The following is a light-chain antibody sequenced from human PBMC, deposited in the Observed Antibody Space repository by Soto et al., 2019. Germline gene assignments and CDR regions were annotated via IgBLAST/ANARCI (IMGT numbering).Light chain of an antibody. CDR1: QSISDT. Sequence: TQSPVTLSLTPGGRATLSCRASQSISDTLAWYQQKPGQAPRLLIYSASRGATGFPARFSGSGSGTDFTLTISSLQSEDFAVYYCQQYDNWPWTFGQVTILDI. J-gene: IGKJ1*01. V-gene: IGKV3-15*01. CDR3: QQYDNWPWT. CDR2: SAS.